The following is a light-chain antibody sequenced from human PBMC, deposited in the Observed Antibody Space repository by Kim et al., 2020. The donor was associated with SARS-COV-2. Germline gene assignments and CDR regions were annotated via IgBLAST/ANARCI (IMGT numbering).Light chain of an antibody. V-gene: IGKV1-5*01. CDR2: DAS. CDR1: QSISSW. J-gene: IGKJ4*01. Sequence: ASVGDSVTITCRASQSISSWLAWYQQKPGKAPKLLIYDASSLESGVPSRFSGSGSGTEFTLTISSLQPDDFATYYCQQYNSYSLTFGGGTKVDIK. CDR3: QQYNSYSLT.